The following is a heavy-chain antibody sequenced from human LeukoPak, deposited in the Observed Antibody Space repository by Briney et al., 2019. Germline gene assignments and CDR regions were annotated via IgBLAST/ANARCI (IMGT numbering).Heavy chain of an antibody. CDR2: INPNSGGT. J-gene: IGHJ6*03. CDR1: GYTFTGYY. D-gene: IGHD5-12*01. Sequence: GASVEVSCKASGYTFTGYYMHWVRQAPGKGLEWMGWINPNSGGTNYAQNFQGRVTMTRDTSISTAYMELSRLRSDDTAVYYCARAGEYSGYLPHYYYYYMDVWGKGTTVTVSS. V-gene: IGHV1-2*02. CDR3: ARAGEYSGYLPHYYYYYMDV.